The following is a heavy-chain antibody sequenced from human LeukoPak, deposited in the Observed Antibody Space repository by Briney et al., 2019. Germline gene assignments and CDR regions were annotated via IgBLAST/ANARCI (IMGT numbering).Heavy chain of an antibody. V-gene: IGHV3-21*04. J-gene: IGHJ4*02. D-gene: IGHD4-23*01. CDR2: ISSSSSYI. Sequence: GGSLRLSCAASGFTFSSYSMNWVRQAPGKGLEWVSSISSSSSYIYYADSVKGRFTISRDNSKNTLYLQMNSLRAEDTAVYYCARRGDGGRSFDYWGQGTLVTVSS. CDR1: GFTFSSYS. CDR3: ARRGDGGRSFDY.